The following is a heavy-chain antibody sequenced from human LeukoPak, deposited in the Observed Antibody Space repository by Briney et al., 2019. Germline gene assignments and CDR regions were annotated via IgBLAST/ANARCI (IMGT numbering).Heavy chain of an antibody. J-gene: IGHJ4*02. CDR2: IRYDGSNK. Sequence: GGSLRLSCAASGFTFSSYGMHWVRQAPGKGLEWVAFIRYDGSNKYYADSVKGRFTISRDNSKNTLYLQMNSLRAEDTAVYYCAKDSGEQQPDDYFDYWGQGTLVTVSS. V-gene: IGHV3-30*02. CDR1: GFTFSSYG. CDR3: AKDSGEQQPDDYFDY. D-gene: IGHD6-13*01.